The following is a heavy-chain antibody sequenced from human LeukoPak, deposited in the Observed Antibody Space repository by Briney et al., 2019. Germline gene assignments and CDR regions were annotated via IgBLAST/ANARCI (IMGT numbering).Heavy chain of an antibody. V-gene: IGHV1-18*01. CDR2: ISAYNGNI. CDR1: GYTFTSFG. J-gene: IGHJ6*03. D-gene: IGHD5-24*01. CDR3: ARGPPHRDYYYYYMDV. Sequence: WASVKVSCKASGYTFTSFGINWVRQAPGQGLEWMGRISAYNGNINYAQMLQGRVTMTTDTSTSTAYMDLRSLRSDDTAVYYCARGPPHRDYYYYYMDVWGTGTTVTVSS.